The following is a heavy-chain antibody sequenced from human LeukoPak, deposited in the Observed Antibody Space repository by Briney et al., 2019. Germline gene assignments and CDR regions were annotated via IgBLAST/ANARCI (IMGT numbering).Heavy chain of an antibody. CDR1: GYTFTSYG. J-gene: IGHJ4*02. Sequence: ASVKVSCKASGYTFTSYGISWVRQAPGQGLEWMGWISAYNGNTNYAQKLQGRVTMTTDTSTSTAYMELRSLRSDDTAVYYCARVPVLLWFGELFDYWGQGTLVTVFS. CDR2: ISAYNGNT. D-gene: IGHD3-10*01. CDR3: ARVPVLLWFGELFDY. V-gene: IGHV1-18*01.